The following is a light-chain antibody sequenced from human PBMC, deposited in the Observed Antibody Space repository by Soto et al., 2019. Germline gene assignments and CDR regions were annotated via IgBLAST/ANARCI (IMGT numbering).Light chain of an antibody. J-gene: IGKJ5*01. Sequence: IVMTQSLATLLVSSGAGAPLFCGASQSVASGLAWYQHKPGKAPRLLTHGASTRETGIPARFSGIGSGTEFTLTISSLQSEDFATYYCQQYNKWPRTFGQGTRLEIK. CDR3: QQYNKWPRT. CDR2: GAS. V-gene: IGKV3-15*01. CDR1: QSVASG.